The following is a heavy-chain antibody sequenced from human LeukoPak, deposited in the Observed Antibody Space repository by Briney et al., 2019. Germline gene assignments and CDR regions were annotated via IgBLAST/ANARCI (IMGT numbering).Heavy chain of an antibody. CDR2: ISAYNGNT. CDR3: ARALGYAVVVAATSFWFDP. D-gene: IGHD2-15*01. Sequence: ASVKVSCKASGYTFTSYGISWVRQAPGQGLEWMGWISAYNGNTNYAQKLQGRVTMTTDTSTSTAYMELSSLRSEDTAVYYCARALGYAVVVAATSFWFDPWGQGTLVTVSS. J-gene: IGHJ5*02. V-gene: IGHV1-18*01. CDR1: GYTFTSYG.